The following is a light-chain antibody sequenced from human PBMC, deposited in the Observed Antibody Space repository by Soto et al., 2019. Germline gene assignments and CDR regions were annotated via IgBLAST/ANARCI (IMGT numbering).Light chain of an antibody. V-gene: IGLV2-14*01. CDR1: SSDVGGYNY. CDR3: SSYTSSSPYV. Sequence: QSALTQPASVSGSPGQSITISCTGTSSDVGGYNYVSWYQQHPGKAPKIMIYEVSNRPSGVSNRFSGSKSGNTASLTISGIQAEDEADYYCSSYTSSSPYVFGTGTKLTVL. CDR2: EVS. J-gene: IGLJ1*01.